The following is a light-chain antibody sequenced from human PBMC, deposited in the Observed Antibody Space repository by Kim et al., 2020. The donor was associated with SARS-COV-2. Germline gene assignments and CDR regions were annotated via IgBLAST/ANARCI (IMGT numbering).Light chain of an antibody. J-gene: IGKJ3*01. CDR3: QQYNNWPPFT. CDR2: GAS. CDR1: QSVSSN. V-gene: IGKV3-15*01. Sequence: SPGERAALSCRASQSVSSNLAWYQQKPGQAPRLIIYGASTRATGIPARFSGSGSGTEFTLTISSLQSEDFAVYYCQQYNNWPPFTFGPGTKVDIK.